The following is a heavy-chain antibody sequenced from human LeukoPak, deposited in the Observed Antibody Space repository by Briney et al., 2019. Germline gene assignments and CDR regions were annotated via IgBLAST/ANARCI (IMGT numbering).Heavy chain of an antibody. D-gene: IGHD4-23*01. V-gene: IGHV4-59*01. CDR2: IYYSGST. CDR3: ARDNYGGNFPNWFDP. CDR1: GGSISSYY. Sequence: SETLSLTCTVSGGSISSYYWSWIRQPPGKGLEWIGYIYYSGSTNHSPSLKSRVTISVDTSKNQFSLKLSSVTAADTAVYYCARDNYGGNFPNWFDPWGQGTLVTVSS. J-gene: IGHJ5*02.